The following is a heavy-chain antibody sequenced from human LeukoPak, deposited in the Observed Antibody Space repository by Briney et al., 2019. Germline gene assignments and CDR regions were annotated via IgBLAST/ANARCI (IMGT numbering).Heavy chain of an antibody. D-gene: IGHD4-17*01. CDR1: GFTFSSYG. V-gene: IGHV3-33*03. CDR3: ASGGYGDYEDWFDP. Sequence: GSLRLSCAASGFTFSSYGMHWVRQAPGKGLEWVAVIWYDGSNKYYADSVKGRFTISRDNAKNSLYLQMNSLRAEDTAVYYCASGGYGDYEDWFDPWGQGTLVTVSS. J-gene: IGHJ5*02. CDR2: IWYDGSNK.